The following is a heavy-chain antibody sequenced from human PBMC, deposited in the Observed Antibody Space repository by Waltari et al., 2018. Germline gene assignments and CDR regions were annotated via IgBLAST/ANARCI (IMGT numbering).Heavy chain of an antibody. J-gene: IGHJ5*02. Sequence: QVQLQQWGAGLLKPSETLSLTCAVYGGSFIGSYWSWIRQPPGKGLEWIGEINHSGSTNYNPSLKSRVTISVDTSKNQFSLKLSSVTAADTAVYYCARGTLTYYYGSGSKNWFDPWGQGTLVTVSS. CDR1: GGSFIGSY. CDR3: ARGTLTYYYGSGSKNWFDP. CDR2: INHSGST. D-gene: IGHD3-10*01. V-gene: IGHV4-34*01.